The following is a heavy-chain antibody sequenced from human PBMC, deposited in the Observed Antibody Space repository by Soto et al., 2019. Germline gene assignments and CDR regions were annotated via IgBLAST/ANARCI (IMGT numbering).Heavy chain of an antibody. Sequence: ASVKVSRKASGYTFTSYAMHWVRQAPGQRLEWMGWINAGNGNTKYSQKFQGRVTITRDTSASTAYMELSSLRSEDTAVYYCACGGPAYYDFWSGYPTYYYYYYGMDVWGQGTTVTVSS. CDR1: GYTFTSYA. V-gene: IGHV1-3*01. D-gene: IGHD3-3*01. CDR3: ACGGPAYYDFWSGYPTYYYYYYGMDV. CDR2: INAGNGNT. J-gene: IGHJ6*02.